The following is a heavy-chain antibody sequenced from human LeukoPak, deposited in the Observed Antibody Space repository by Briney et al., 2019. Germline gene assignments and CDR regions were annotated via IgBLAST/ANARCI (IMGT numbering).Heavy chain of an antibody. CDR2: ISWKSGSL. Sequence: GGSLRLSCAASGFTFDDYAMHWVRHATGKGLEWVSGISWKSGSLEYVESVEGRFTIYRDNAKNSLYLQMNSLRAEDTAVYYCARDSNGAFDIWGQGTMVTVSS. CDR1: GFTFDDYA. V-gene: IGHV3-9*01. CDR3: ARDSNGAFDI. J-gene: IGHJ3*02.